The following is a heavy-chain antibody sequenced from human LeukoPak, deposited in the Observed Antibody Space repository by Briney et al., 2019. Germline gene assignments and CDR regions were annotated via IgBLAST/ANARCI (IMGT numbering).Heavy chain of an antibody. CDR2: IFYSGST. J-gene: IGHJ4*02. CDR1: GGSISSYY. D-gene: IGHD3-10*01. CDR3: ARDRDSEYFDY. V-gene: IGHV4-59*12. Sequence: SETLSLTCTVSGGSISSYYWSWIRQPPGKGLEWIGNIFYSGSTYYNPSLKSRVTISVDTSKNQFSLKLSSVTAADTAVYYCARDRDSEYFDYWGQGTLVTVSS.